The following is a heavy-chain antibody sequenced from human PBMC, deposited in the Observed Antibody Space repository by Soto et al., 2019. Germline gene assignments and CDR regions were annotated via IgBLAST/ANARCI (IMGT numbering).Heavy chain of an antibody. D-gene: IGHD3-16*02. CDR2: IYYSGGT. V-gene: IGHV4-31*03. CDR3: ARDIYDYIWGSYRSEFAFDI. CDR1: GGSISSGGYY. J-gene: IGHJ3*02. Sequence: QVQLQESGPGLVKPSQTLSLTCTVSGGSISSGGYYWSWIRQHPGKGLEWIGYIYYSGGTYYNPSLKSRVTISVDSAKNQFSLKLSSVTGADTAVYYCARDIYDYIWGSYRSEFAFDIWGQGTMVTVSS.